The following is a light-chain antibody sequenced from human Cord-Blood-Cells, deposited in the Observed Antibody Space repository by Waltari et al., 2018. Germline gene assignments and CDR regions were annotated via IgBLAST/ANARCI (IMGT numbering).Light chain of an antibody. Sequence: EIVMTQSPATLSVSPGERATLSCRASQSVSSNLAWYQQKPGHAPRLLIYGASTRATGIPARFSGSGSETEFTLTISSLQSEDFAVYYCQQYNNWPLTFGGGTKVEIK. J-gene: IGKJ4*01. V-gene: IGKV3-15*01. CDR1: QSVSSN. CDR2: GAS. CDR3: QQYNNWPLT.